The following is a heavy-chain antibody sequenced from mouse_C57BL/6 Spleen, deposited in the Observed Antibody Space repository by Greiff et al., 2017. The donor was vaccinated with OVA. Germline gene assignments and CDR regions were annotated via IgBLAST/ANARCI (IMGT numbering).Heavy chain of an antibody. CDR3: EIGGVYYYGSSYSYDAMDY. CDR1: GYTFTSYW. Sequence: QVQLQQPGAELVKPGASVKVSCKASGYTFTSYWMHWVKQRPGQGLEWIGRIHPSDSDTNYNQKFKGKATLTVDKSSSTAYMQLSSLTSEDSAVYYCEIGGVYYYGSSYSYDAMDYWGQGTSVTVSS. J-gene: IGHJ4*01. D-gene: IGHD1-1*01. CDR2: IHPSDSDT. V-gene: IGHV1-74*01.